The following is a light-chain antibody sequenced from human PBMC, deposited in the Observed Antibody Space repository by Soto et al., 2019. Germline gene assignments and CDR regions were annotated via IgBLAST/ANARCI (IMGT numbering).Light chain of an antibody. CDR3: HQYGSSPFT. Sequence: EFVLTQSPATLSLYPGERATLSCRASQSVGSYLAWYQQKPGQAPRLLIYDASNRATGIPARFSGTGSGTDFTLTINNLEPEDFAVYYCHQYGSSPFTFGPGTKVDIK. J-gene: IGKJ3*01. CDR2: DAS. CDR1: QSVGSY. V-gene: IGKV3-11*01.